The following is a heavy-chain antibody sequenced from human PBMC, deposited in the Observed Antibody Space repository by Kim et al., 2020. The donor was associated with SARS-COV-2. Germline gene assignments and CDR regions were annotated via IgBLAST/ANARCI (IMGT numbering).Heavy chain of an antibody. CDR1: GGSFSGYY. Sequence: SETLSLTCAVYGGSFSGYYWSWIRQPPGKGLEWIGEINHSGSTNYNPSLKSRVTISVDTSKNQFSLKLSSVTAADTAVYYCARERGQTTVTTVYYYYGM. V-gene: IGHV4-34*01. CDR2: INHSGST. D-gene: IGHD4-17*01. J-gene: IGHJ6*01. CDR3: ARERGQTTVTTVYYYYGM.